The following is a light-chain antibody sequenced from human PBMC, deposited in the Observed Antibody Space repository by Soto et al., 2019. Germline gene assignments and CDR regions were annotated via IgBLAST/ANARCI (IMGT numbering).Light chain of an antibody. J-gene: IGKJ1*01. V-gene: IGKV1-5*03. CDR2: RAS. Sequence: DIVLTQSPCTLSWSVGERVTMSCRASQSVSSWLAWYQQKPGQAPKLLIYRASTITTGIPSRFSGSGSGTDFTLTISSLQPEDFATYFCLQHNTYPRTFGQGTKVDIK. CDR3: LQHNTYPRT. CDR1: QSVSSW.